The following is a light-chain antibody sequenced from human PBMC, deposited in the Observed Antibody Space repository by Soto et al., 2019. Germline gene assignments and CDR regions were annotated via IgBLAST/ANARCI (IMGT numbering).Light chain of an antibody. CDR1: SSDVGGYNY. Sequence: QSVLTQPRSVSGSPGQSVTISCTGTSSDVGGYNYVSWYQHHPGKAPKLMIYDVSKRPSGVPDRFSGSKSGNTASLTISGLQAEDEADYYCCSYAGSYVCGTGTKLTVL. CDR2: DVS. CDR3: CSYAGSYV. V-gene: IGLV2-11*01. J-gene: IGLJ1*01.